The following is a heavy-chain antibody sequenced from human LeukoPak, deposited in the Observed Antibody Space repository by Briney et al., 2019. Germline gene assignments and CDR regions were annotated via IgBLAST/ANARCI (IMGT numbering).Heavy chain of an antibody. CDR3: ARDLVRGGNFYFAFDL. CDR2: ISSSSNYI. V-gene: IGHV3-21*01. D-gene: IGHD2-15*01. Sequence: PGGSLRLSCAASGFTFSSYGMSWVRQAPGKGLEWVSSISSSSNYIYYADSVKGRFTISRDNAQNSLSLQMNSLRAEGTAVYYCARDLVRGGNFYFAFDLWGQGTMVTVSS. J-gene: IGHJ3*01. CDR1: GFTFSSYG.